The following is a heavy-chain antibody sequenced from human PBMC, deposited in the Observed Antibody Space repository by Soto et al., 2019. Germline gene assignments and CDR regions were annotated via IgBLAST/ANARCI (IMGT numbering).Heavy chain of an antibody. CDR3: AASSTITRAAGTDY. V-gene: IGHV3-23*01. CDR2: ISGSGGST. D-gene: IGHD6-13*01. Sequence: GGSLRLSCAASGFTFSSYAMSWVRQAPGKGLEWVSAISGSGGSTYYADSVKGRFTISRDNSKNTLYLQMNSLRAEDTAVYYCAASSTITRAAGTDYWGQGTLVTVSS. J-gene: IGHJ4*02. CDR1: GFTFSSYA.